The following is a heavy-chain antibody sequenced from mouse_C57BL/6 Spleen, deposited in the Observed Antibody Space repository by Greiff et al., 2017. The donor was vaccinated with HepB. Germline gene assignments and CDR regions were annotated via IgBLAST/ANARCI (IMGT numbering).Heavy chain of an antibody. CDR1: GYTFTDYE. J-gene: IGHJ1*03. Sequence: QVQLKESGAELVRPGASVTLSCKASGYTFTDYEMHWVKQTPVHGLEWIGAIDPETGGTAYNQKFKGKAILTADKSSSTAYMELRSLTSEDSAVYYCPLLRYEDWYFDVWGTGTTVTVSS. V-gene: IGHV1-15*01. CDR2: IDPETGGT. D-gene: IGHD1-1*01. CDR3: PLLRYEDWYFDV.